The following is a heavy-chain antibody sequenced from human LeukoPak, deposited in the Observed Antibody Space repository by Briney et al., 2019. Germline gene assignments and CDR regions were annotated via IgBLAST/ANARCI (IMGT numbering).Heavy chain of an antibody. V-gene: IGHV3-53*01. CDR3: AKEIVVVPAATSAIDY. D-gene: IGHD2-2*01. Sequence: GGSLRLSCAASGFTVSSNYMSWVRQAPGKELEWVSVIYSGGSTYYADSVKGRFTISRDNSKNTLYLQMNSLRAEDTAVYYCAKEIVVVPAATSAIDYWGQGTLVTVSS. CDR2: IYSGGST. CDR1: GFTVSSNY. J-gene: IGHJ4*02.